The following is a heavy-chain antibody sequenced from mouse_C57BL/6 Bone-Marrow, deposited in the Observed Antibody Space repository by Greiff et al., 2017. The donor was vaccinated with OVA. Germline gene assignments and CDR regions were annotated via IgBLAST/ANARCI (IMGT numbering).Heavy chain of an antibody. V-gene: IGHV5-4*01. CDR1: GFTFSSYA. D-gene: IGHD2-4*01. CDR3: ARGDYDSGYWYFDV. Sequence: EVQLVESGGGLVKPGGSLKLSCAASGFTFSSYAMSWVRQTPEKRLEWVATISDGGSYTYYPDNVKGRYTISRDNAKNNLYLQMSHLKTEDTAMYYCARGDYDSGYWYFDVWGTGTTVTVSS. J-gene: IGHJ1*03. CDR2: ISDGGSYT.